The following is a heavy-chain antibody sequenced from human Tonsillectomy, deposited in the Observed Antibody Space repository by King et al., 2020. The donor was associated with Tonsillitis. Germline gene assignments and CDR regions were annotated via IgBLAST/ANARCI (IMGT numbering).Heavy chain of an antibody. Sequence: VQLQQWGAGLLKPSETLSLTCAVYGGSFSDYYWSCIRQPPGKGLEWIGKINHSGSTNYNPSLKSRVTISVDTSRNQFSLKLSSVTAADTAVYCYAGPPASVYYNSSGISKGVVWKVDYWGQGTLVTVSS. CDR2: INHSGST. J-gene: IGHJ4*02. CDR1: GGSFSDYY. D-gene: IGHD3-22*01. CDR3: AGPPASVYYNSSGISKGVVWKVDY. V-gene: IGHV4-34*01.